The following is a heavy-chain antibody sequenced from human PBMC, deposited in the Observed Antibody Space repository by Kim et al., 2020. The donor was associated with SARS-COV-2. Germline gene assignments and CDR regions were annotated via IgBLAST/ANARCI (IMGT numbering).Heavy chain of an antibody. V-gene: IGHV7-4-1*02. D-gene: IGHD3-3*01. Sequence: ASVKVSCKASGYTFTSYAMNWVRQAPGQGLEWMGWINTNTGNPTYAQGFTGRFVFSLDTSVSTAYLQISSLKAEDTAVYYCARVDYDFWSGYLIKDPWGQGTLVTVSS. CDR3: ARVDYDFWSGYLIKDP. J-gene: IGHJ4*02. CDR2: INTNTGNP. CDR1: GYTFTSYA.